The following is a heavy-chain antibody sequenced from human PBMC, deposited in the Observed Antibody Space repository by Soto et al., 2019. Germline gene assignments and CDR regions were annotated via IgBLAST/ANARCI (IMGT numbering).Heavy chain of an antibody. CDR3: AKSVSGWLFDY. CDR2: ISWNSGSI. J-gene: IGHJ4*02. D-gene: IGHD6-19*01. CDR1: GFTFDDYA. Sequence: VQLVESGGGLVQPGRSLRLSCAASGFTFDDYAMHWVRQAPGKGLEWVSGISWNSGSIGYADSVKGRFTISRDNAKNSLYLQMNSLRAEDTALYYCAKSVSGWLFDYWGQGTLVTVSS. V-gene: IGHV3-9*01.